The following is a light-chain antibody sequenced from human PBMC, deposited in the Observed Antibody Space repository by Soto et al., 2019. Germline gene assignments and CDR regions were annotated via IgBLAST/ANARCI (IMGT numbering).Light chain of an antibody. V-gene: IGLV1-40*01. Sequence: QSVLTQPPSASGAPGQRVTISCTGSSSSIGAGFDVHWYQQLPGAAPKLLIYGNNYRASGVPDRFSGSKSGTSASLAITGLQAEDEADYYCQSYDSSLTGSKVFGTGTRSPS. CDR1: SSSIGAGFD. CDR2: GNN. J-gene: IGLJ1*01. CDR3: QSYDSSLTGSKV.